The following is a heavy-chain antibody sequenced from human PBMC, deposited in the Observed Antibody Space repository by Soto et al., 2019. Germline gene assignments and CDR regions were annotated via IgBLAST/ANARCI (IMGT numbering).Heavy chain of an antibody. J-gene: IGHJ6*02. CDR3: SGCSGGACHKNYGMDV. CDR1: GFTFSSCP. Sequence: EVHLVESGGGLVKPGGSLRLSCAVSGFTFSSCPMNWVSQAPGKGLEWVSSISPSSGHIYYADSVKGRCTISRDNAKNSLFLQMNSLRGEDTAVYYCSGCSGGACHKNYGMDVWGQGTTVTVSS. CDR2: ISPSSGHI. D-gene: IGHD2-15*01. V-gene: IGHV3-21*06.